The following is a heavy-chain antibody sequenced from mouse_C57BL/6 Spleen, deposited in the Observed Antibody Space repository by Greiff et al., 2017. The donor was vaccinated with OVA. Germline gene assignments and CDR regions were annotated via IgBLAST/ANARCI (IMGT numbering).Heavy chain of an antibody. J-gene: IGHJ1*03. D-gene: IGHD1-1*02. CDR2: IYPGDGDT. CDR1: GYAFSSYW. CDR3: ARGGGDWYFDV. Sequence: QVQLQQSGAELVKPRASVKISCKASGYAFSSYWMNWVKQRPGKGLEWIGQIYPGDGDTNYNGKFKGKATLTADTSSSTAYMQLSSLTSEDSAVYFCARGGGDWYFDVWGTGTTVTVSS. V-gene: IGHV1-80*01.